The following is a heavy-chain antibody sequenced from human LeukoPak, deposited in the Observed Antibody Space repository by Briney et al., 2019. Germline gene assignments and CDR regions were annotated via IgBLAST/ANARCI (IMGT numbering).Heavy chain of an antibody. Sequence: GGSLRLSCAASGFTFSSYAMSLVRQAPGKGLEWVSAIRGSGGSTYYAASVQGRFTISRDNSKNTLYLQMNSLRAEDTAVYYCAKDTSGLGGYSSDYWGQGTLVTVSS. V-gene: IGHV3-23*01. CDR2: IRGSGGST. CDR3: AKDTSGLGGYSSDY. CDR1: GFTFSSYA. J-gene: IGHJ4*02. D-gene: IGHD3-22*01.